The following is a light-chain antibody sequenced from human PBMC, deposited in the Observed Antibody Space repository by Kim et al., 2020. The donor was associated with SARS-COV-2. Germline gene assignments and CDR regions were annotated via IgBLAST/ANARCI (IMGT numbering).Light chain of an antibody. J-gene: IGKJ4*01. V-gene: IGKV2-28*01. CDR3: MQVLQTPVT. Sequence: DIVMTQSPPSLSVTPGEPATISCRSSQSLLLSDGHNYFDWYLQKPGQSPQVLIYLGSNRASGVPDRFSGSGSGTDFTLKISRVEADDVGVYYCMQVLQTPVTFGGGTKVDIK. CDR1: QSLLLSDGHNY. CDR2: LGS.